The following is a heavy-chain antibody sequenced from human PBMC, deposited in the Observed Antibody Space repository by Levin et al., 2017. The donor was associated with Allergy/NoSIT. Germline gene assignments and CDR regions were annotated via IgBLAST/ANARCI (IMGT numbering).Heavy chain of an antibody. D-gene: IGHD4-17*01. J-gene: IGHJ4*02. CDR3: ARNDYGDYVQNFDY. CDR1: GYTFTDYY. CDR2: VNCNSGDT. V-gene: IGHV1-2*02. Sequence: AASVKVSCKAAGYTFTDYYMHWVRQAPGQGLEWMGWVNCNSGDTHYAQKFQGRVTMTRDTSITTGYIDLSSLRSDDTALYYCARNDYGDYVQNFDYWGQGTLVTVSS.